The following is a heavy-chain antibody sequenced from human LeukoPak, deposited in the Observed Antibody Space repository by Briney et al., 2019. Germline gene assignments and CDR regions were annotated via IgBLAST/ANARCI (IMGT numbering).Heavy chain of an antibody. CDR3: AKGPFRGYSYGYGFGAFDI. Sequence: PGRSLRLSCAASGFTFSSYGMHWVRQAPGKGLEWVAVISYDGSNKYYADSVKGRFTISRDNSKNTLYLQMNSLRAEDTAVYYCAKGPFRGYSYGYGFGAFDIWGQGTMVTVSS. D-gene: IGHD5-18*01. CDR1: GFTFSSYG. J-gene: IGHJ3*02. V-gene: IGHV3-30*18. CDR2: ISYDGSNK.